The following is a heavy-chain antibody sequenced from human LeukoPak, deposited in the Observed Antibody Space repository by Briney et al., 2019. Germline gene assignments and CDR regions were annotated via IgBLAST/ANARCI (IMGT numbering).Heavy chain of an antibody. D-gene: IGHD1-1*01. CDR3: AKMGYLTPKYFLH. CDR2: IRYDGSNK. Sequence: GGSLRLSCAASGFTFSSYGMHWVRQAPGKGLVWVAFIRYDGSNKYYADSVKGRFTISRDNSKNTLYLQMNSLRAEDTAVYYSAKMGYLTPKYFLHWGQGNLVTVSS. J-gene: IGHJ1*01. V-gene: IGHV3-30*02. CDR1: GFTFSSYG.